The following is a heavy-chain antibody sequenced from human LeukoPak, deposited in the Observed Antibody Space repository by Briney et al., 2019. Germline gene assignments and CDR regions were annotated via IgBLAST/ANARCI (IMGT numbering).Heavy chain of an antibody. CDR3: AKMSGDGTVPAANFD. Sequence: GGSLRLSCAASGFTFSSYGMHWVRQAPGKGLEWVAVISYDGSNKYYADSVKGRFTISRDNSKNTLYLQMNSLRAEDTAVYYCAKMSGDGTVPAANFDWGQGTLVTVSS. J-gene: IGHJ4*02. V-gene: IGHV3-30*18. CDR1: GFTFSSYG. CDR2: ISYDGSNK. D-gene: IGHD2-2*01.